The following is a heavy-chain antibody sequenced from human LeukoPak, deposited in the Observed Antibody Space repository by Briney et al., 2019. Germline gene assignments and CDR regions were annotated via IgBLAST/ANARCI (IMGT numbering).Heavy chain of an antibody. CDR2: INPNSGGT. Sequence: GASVKVSCKASGYTFTGYYMHWVRQAPGQGLEWMGWINPNSGGTNYAQKFQGRVTMTGDTSISTAYMELSRLRSDDTAVYYCARDPGIAAAGTPDYWGQGTPVTVSS. V-gene: IGHV1-2*02. CDR1: GYTFTGYY. J-gene: IGHJ4*02. D-gene: IGHD6-13*01. CDR3: ARDPGIAAAGTPDY.